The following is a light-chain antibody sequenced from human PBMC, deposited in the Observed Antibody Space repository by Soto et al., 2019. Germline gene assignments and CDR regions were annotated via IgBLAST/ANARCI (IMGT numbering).Light chain of an antibody. CDR1: QGVANY. CDR2: AAS. V-gene: IGKV1-9*01. Sequence: DIHVTESPAFLSASVGDRVTITCRASQGVANYFAWYQQKPGKAPNLLIYAASTLQGGVPSRFSGSGSGTEFTLTISSLQPEDFATYYCQQLNSYPLTFGGGTKVDIK. CDR3: QQLNSYPLT. J-gene: IGKJ4*01.